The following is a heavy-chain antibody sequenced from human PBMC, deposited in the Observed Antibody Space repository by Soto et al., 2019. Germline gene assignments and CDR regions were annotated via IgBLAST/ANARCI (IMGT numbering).Heavy chain of an antibody. J-gene: IGHJ4*02. CDR1: GGTFSSYT. Sequence: QVQLVQSGAEVKKPGSSVKVSCKASGGTFSSYTISWVRQAPGQGLEWMGRIIPILGIANYAQKFQGRVTIPADKSTSTADMEVRSLRSEDTAVYYCAMEYCSSTSCYRDYWGQGTLVTVSS. CDR2: IIPILGIA. CDR3: AMEYCSSTSCYRDY. D-gene: IGHD2-2*02. V-gene: IGHV1-69*02.